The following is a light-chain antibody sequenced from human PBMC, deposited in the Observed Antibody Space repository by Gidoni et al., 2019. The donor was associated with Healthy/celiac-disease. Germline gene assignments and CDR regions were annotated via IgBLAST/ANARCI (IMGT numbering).Light chain of an antibody. CDR2: RAS. CDR3: QQYKSYST. CDR1: QTIGGL. Sequence: DIQMTQSPSTLSASVGDSATITCRASQTIGGLLAWYQQKPGKAPRLLIYRASGLQSGVASRFSGSGAGTEFTLTISRLQPDDFATYYCQQYKSYSTFGQGTKVEV. V-gene: IGKV1-5*03. J-gene: IGKJ1*01.